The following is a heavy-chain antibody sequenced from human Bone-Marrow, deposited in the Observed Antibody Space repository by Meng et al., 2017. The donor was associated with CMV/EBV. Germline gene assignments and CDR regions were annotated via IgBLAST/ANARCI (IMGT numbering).Heavy chain of an antibody. CDR1: GFTFSSYA. V-gene: IGHV3-23*01. Sequence: GGSLRLSCAASGFTFSSYAMSWVRQAPGKGLEWVSAISGSGGSTYYADSVKGRFTISRDNSKNTLYLQMNSLRAEDTAVYYYAKASCSSTSCHPYYFDYWGQGTLVTVSS. CDR2: ISGSGGST. CDR3: AKASCSSTSCHPYYFDY. J-gene: IGHJ4*02. D-gene: IGHD2-2*01.